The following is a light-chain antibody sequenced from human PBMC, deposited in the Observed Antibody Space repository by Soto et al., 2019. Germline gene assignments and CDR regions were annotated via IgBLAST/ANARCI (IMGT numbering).Light chain of an antibody. J-gene: IGKJ1*01. Sequence: ATQMTQSPSSLSASVGDRITMTCRASLDIGSDLSWYQQKPGKAPTLLIYAASNLQSGVPSRFRGSRSGTEFTLTVSSLQPEDFATYYCLQDHDDSWTFGQGTKVDIK. CDR2: AAS. V-gene: IGKV1-6*02. CDR1: LDIGSD. CDR3: LQDHDDSWT.